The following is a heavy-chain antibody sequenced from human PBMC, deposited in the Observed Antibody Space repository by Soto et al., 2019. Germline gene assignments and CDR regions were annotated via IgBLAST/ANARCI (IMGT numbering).Heavy chain of an antibody. V-gene: IGHV3-30-3*01. J-gene: IGHJ4*02. Sequence: QVKLVESGGGVVQPGRSLRLSCAASGFTFSSRAMHWVRQAPGKGPEWVAVLSYDGSNKNYADSVQGRFTISRDNSKNTLYLQMDSLRSDDTAVYYCARDLNDPRTDYWGQGTLVTVSS. CDR3: ARDLNDPRTDY. CDR2: LSYDGSNK. CDR1: GFTFSSRA.